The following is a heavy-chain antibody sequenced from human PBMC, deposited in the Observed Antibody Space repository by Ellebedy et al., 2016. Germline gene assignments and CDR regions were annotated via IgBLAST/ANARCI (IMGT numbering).Heavy chain of an antibody. J-gene: IGHJ6*02. V-gene: IGHV5-51*01. D-gene: IGHD6-6*01. CDR1: GYSFTSYW. CDR2: IYPGDSDT. Sequence: GESLKISCKGSGYSFTSYWIGWVRQMPGKGLEWMGIIYPGDSDTRYSPSFQGQVTISADKSISTAYLQWSSLKASDTAMYYCARLREYSSVRVRYYYYYGMDVWGQGTTVTVSS. CDR3: ARLREYSSVRVRYYYYYGMDV.